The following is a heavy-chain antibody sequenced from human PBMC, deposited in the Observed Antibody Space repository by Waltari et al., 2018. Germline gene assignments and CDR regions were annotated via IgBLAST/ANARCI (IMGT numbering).Heavy chain of an antibody. J-gene: IGHJ4*02. V-gene: IGHV1-8*01. Sequence: QVQLVQSGAEVKKPGASVKVSCKASGYTFTSYDINWVRQATGQGLEWMGWMNPNSGNTGDAQKFQGRVTMTRNNSISTAYMELSSLRSEDTAVYYCATGVGDYGIVDYWGQGTLVTVSS. CDR1: GYTFTSYD. CDR3: ATGVGDYGIVDY. CDR2: MNPNSGNT. D-gene: IGHD4-17*01.